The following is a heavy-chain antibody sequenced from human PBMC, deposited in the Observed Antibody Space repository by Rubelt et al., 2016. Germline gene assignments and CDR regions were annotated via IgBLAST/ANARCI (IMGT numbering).Heavy chain of an antibody. CDR2: IWNDGSTS. CDR1: GFIFSSYG. CDR3: VTAHCRRRTGYGGMYG. J-gene: IGHJ6*02. D-gene: IGHD1-26*01. Sequence: QVQLVESGGGVVQPGRSLRLSCAASGFIFSSYGMYWVRQAPGKGLEWVAFIWNDGSTSYYADSVKGRFTISRDNSKNTVYLQINSLRAEDTAVYYCVTAHCRRRTGYGGMYGWGQGTTVTVSS. V-gene: IGHV3-33*01.